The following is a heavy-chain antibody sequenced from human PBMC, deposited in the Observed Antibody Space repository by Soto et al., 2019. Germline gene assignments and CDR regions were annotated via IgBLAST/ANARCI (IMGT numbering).Heavy chain of an antibody. Sequence: QVQLVESGGGVVQPGSSLRLSCAASGFTFISYAMHWVRQAPGKGLEWVAVISFDGSTEYYADSVKGRFTISRDNSKNTVYLQMNSLSSEDTAVYYCARSRHGSGSYTHFYYGLDVWGQGTTVTVSS. D-gene: IGHD3-10*01. CDR3: ARSRHGSGSYTHFYYGLDV. V-gene: IGHV3-30-3*01. J-gene: IGHJ6*02. CDR1: GFTFISYA. CDR2: ISFDGSTE.